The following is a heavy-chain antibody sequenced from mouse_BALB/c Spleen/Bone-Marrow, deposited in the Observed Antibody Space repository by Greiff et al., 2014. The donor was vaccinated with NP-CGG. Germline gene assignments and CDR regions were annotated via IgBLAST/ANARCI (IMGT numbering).Heavy chain of an antibody. CDR1: GYTFTSYY. J-gene: IGHJ4*01. CDR3: TRRSLLSDYYSMDY. CDR2: INPSNGGT. V-gene: IGHV1S81*02. D-gene: IGHD2-10*01. Sequence: QVQLQQSGAELVKPGASVKLSCKASGYTFTSYYLYWVKQRPGQGLEWIGEINPSNGGTNFNERFKSKASLTVDKYSSTAYMQLNSLTSEDSAVYDCTRRSLLSDYYSMDYWGQGASVTVSS.